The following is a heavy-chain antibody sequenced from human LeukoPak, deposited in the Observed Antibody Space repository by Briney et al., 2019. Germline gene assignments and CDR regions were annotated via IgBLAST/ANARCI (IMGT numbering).Heavy chain of an antibody. CDR1: GGSFSSSTYY. CDR3: ASSYYDILTGSPYWYFDL. V-gene: IGHV4-39*07. Sequence: SETLSLTCTVSGGSFSSSTYYWGWIRQPPGKGLEWVGNIYYSGSTYYNPSLKSRVTISVDTSKNQFSLKLSSVTAADTAVYYCASSYYDILTGSPYWYFDLWGRGTLVTVSS. J-gene: IGHJ2*01. CDR2: IYYSGST. D-gene: IGHD3-9*01.